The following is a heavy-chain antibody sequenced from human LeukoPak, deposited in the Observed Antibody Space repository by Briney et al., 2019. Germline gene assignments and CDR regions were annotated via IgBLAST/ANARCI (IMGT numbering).Heavy chain of an antibody. CDR2: ISWNSGSI. CDR3: AKDKSGGWDGVDC. V-gene: IGHV3-9*01. J-gene: IGHJ4*02. D-gene: IGHD6-19*01. CDR1: GFTFDDYA. Sequence: GRSLTLSCAASGFTFDDYAMHWVRQAPGKGLEWVSGISWNSGSIGYADSVKGRFTISRDNAKNSLYLQMNSLRAEDTALYYCAKDKSGGWDGVDCWGQGTLVTVSS.